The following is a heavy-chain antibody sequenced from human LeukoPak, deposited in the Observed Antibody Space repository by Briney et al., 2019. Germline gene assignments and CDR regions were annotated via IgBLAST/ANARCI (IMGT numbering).Heavy chain of an antibody. CDR3: ARRVVGVIDAFDY. V-gene: IGHV4-39*01. J-gene: IGHJ4*02. CDR1: GGSISSSISY. D-gene: IGHD3-16*02. CDR2: IYYSGST. Sequence: SETLSLTCTVSGGSISSSISYWGWIRQPPGKGLEWIATIYYSGSTYYSPSLKSRVTISVDTSKNQFSLKVTSMTAADTAVYYCARRVVGVIDAFDYWGQGALVTVSS.